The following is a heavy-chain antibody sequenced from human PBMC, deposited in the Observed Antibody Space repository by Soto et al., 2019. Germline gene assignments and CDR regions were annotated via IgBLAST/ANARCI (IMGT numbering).Heavy chain of an antibody. CDR1: GFTFSSYA. CDR3: ARDVYRDPGFTIFGVVRFFTDP. Sequence: QVQLVESGGGVVQPGRSLRLSCAASGFTFSSYAMHWVRQAPGKGLEWVAVISYDGSNKYYADSVKGRFTISRDNSKNTLYLQMNSLRAEDTAVYYCARDVYRDPGFTIFGVVRFFTDPWGQGTLVTVSS. CDR2: ISYDGSNK. D-gene: IGHD3-3*01. J-gene: IGHJ5*02. V-gene: IGHV3-30-3*01.